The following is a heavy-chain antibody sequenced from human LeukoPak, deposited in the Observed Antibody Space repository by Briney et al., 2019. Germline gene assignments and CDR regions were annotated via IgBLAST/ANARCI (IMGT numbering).Heavy chain of an antibody. Sequence: PSETLSLTCSVYGGSFSGYYWSWIRQPPGKGLELIGEINHSGSTNYNPSLKSRVTISVDTSKNQFSLKLSSVTAADTAVYYCARVVYNWFDPWGQGTLVTVSS. CDR1: GGSFSGYY. CDR3: ARVVYNWFDP. CDR2: INHSGST. J-gene: IGHJ5*02. V-gene: IGHV4-34*01.